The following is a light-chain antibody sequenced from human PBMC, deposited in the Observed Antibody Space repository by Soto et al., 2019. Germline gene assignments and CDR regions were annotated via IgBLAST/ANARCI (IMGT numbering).Light chain of an antibody. Sequence: QSVLTQPASVSGSPGQSITISCIGTSSDVGAFNYVSWYQHHPGKAPKLIIYDVTDRPSGVSTRFSASKSGNTASLTISGLQAEDEADSYCSSYTTRNTEVFGTGTKVTVL. CDR1: SSDVGAFNY. CDR3: SSYTTRNTEV. CDR2: DVT. J-gene: IGLJ1*01. V-gene: IGLV2-14*03.